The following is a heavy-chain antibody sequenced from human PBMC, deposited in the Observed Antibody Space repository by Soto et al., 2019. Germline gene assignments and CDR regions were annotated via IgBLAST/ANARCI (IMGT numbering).Heavy chain of an antibody. CDR2: INPNSGGT. V-gene: IGHV1-2*02. CDR1: GYTFTGYY. D-gene: IGHD3-3*01. CDR3: ARELQYYDFWSGYYELNWFDP. Sequence: ASVKVSCKASGYTFTGYYMHWVRQAPGQGLEWMGWINPNSGGTNYAQKFQGRVTMTRDTSISTAYMELSRLRSDDTAVYYCARELQYYDFWSGYYELNWFDPWGQGTLVTVSS. J-gene: IGHJ5*02.